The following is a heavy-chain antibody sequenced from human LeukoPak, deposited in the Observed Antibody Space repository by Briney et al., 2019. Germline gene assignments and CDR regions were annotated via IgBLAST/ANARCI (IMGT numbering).Heavy chain of an antibody. V-gene: IGHV3-23*01. CDR3: AKGIYGSGSYDFDY. Sequence: PGGSLRLSCAASGFTFSSYAMSWVRQAPGKGLEWVSAITGSGGSTYHADSVKGRFTISRDNSKNTLYLQMTSLRAEDTAVYYCAKGIYGSGSYDFDYWGQGTLVTVSS. J-gene: IGHJ4*02. D-gene: IGHD3-10*01. CDR1: GFTFSSYA. CDR2: ITGSGGST.